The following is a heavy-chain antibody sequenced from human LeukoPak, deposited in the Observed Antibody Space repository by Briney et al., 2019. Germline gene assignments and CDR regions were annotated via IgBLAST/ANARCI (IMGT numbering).Heavy chain of an antibody. D-gene: IGHD3-16*01. V-gene: IGHV1-18*01. CDR3: ARRLATQPHILRLGELNALPFDP. CDR1: GYTFTSYG. Sequence: ASVKVSCKASGYTFTSYGISWVRQAPGQGLEWMGWISAYNGNTNYAQKLQGRVTMTTDTSTSTAYMELSSLRSEDTAVYYCARRLATQPHILRLGELNALPFDPWGQETLVTVSS. J-gene: IGHJ5*02. CDR2: ISAYNGNT.